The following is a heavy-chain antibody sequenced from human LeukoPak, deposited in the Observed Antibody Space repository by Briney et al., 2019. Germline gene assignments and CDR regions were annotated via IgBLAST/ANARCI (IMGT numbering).Heavy chain of an antibody. CDR2: INPNSGGT. CDR1: GYTFTSYD. J-gene: IGHJ4*02. CDR3: ARDQGGYEDFDY. Sequence: ASVKVSCKASGYTFTSYDINWVRQAPGQGLEWMGWINPNSGGTNYAQKFQGRVTMTRDTSISTAYMELSRLRSDDTAVYYCARDQGGYEDFDYWGQGTLVTVSS. V-gene: IGHV1-2*02. D-gene: IGHD5-12*01.